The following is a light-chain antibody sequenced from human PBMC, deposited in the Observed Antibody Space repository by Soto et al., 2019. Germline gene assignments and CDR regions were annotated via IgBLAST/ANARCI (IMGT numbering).Light chain of an antibody. V-gene: IGKV3-20*01. Sequence: EIVLTQSPGTLSLSPGERATLSCRASQFVSGSYLAWYHQKPGQTPRLLIYGASSRATGIPDRFSGSGSGTHFTLTISKLEPEDFAVYYCQEYGTSPPWTFGQGTKVEIK. CDR2: GAS. J-gene: IGKJ1*01. CDR3: QEYGTSPPWT. CDR1: QFVSGSY.